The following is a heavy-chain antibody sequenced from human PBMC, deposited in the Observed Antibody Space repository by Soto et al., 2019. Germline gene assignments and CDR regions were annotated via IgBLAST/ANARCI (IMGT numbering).Heavy chain of an antibody. Sequence: EVQLLESGGGLVRPGGSLRLSCAASGFTFSSYAMSWVRQAPGKGLEWVSAISSGGGSTYYADSVKGRFSISRDNSKNTLYLQMHSLRAEDTAVYYCVKRRTYSSGWYEFDYWGQGTLVTVSS. V-gene: IGHV3-23*01. CDR3: VKRRTYSSGWYEFDY. CDR2: ISSGGGST. J-gene: IGHJ4*02. D-gene: IGHD6-19*01. CDR1: GFTFSSYA.